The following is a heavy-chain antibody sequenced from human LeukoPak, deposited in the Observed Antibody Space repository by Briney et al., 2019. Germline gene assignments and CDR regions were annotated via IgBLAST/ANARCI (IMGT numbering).Heavy chain of an antibody. J-gene: IGHJ4*02. Sequence: PGGSLRLSCAAAGFTFSDYYMSWIRQAAGKWVEWVSYISSSGSTIYYAGSVKRRFTISRDNAKNSLYLQLTSLRAADTAVYYCARDYYDSSGYYYLDYWGQGTLVTVSS. CDR3: ARDYYDSSGYYYLDY. CDR2: ISSSGSTI. V-gene: IGHV3-11*04. CDR1: GFTFSDYY. D-gene: IGHD3-22*01.